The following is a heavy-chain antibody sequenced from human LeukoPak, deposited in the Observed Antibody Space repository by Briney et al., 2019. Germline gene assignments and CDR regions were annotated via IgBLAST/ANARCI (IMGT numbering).Heavy chain of an antibody. CDR3: VPEYYDSTMVSGG. CDR2: IVVGSGNT. V-gene: IGHV1-58*02. Sequence: VASVKVSCKASGFTFTSSAMQWVRQARGQRLEWIGWIVVGSGNTNYAQKFQERVTITRDMSTSTVYMELSSLRSEDTAVYYCVPEYYDSTMVSGGWGQGTLVTVSS. J-gene: IGHJ4*02. D-gene: IGHD3-22*01. CDR1: GFTFTSSA.